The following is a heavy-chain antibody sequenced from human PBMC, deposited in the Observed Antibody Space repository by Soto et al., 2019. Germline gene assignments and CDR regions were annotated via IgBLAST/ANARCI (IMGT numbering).Heavy chain of an antibody. CDR2: ISYSGST. CDR3: AGFKSHDMDV. J-gene: IGHJ6*03. CDR1: GGSISSHF. V-gene: IGHV4-59*08. Sequence: SETLSLTCTVSGGSISSHFWSGFRQPPGRGLEWIGYISYSGSTNYNPSLNSRITILVDTSNNQFSLKLTSVTAADTAIYFCAGFKSHDMDVWGKGTTVTVSS.